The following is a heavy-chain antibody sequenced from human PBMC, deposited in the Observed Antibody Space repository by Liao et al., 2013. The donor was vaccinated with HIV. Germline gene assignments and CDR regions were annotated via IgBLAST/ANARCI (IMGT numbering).Heavy chain of an antibody. CDR3: ARTSPMTSPIWFFDL. Sequence: QVQLRESGPGLVKPSETLSLTCSVSGGSISSYYWSWIRQPAGKGLEWIGRIYSSGGTNYNPSLKSRVTMSVDTSKNQFSLRLSSVTAADTAVYYCARTSPMTSPIWFFDLWGRGTLVVVSS. CDR2: IYSSGGT. D-gene: IGHD3-22*01. V-gene: IGHV4-4*07. J-gene: IGHJ2*01. CDR1: GGSISSYY.